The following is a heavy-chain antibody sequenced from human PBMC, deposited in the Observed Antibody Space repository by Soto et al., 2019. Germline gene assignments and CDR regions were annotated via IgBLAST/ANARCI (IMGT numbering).Heavy chain of an antibody. Sequence: GGTLRLSGPASGFTFGDYAMSWFRQAPGKGLEWVGFIRSKAYGGTTEYAASVKGRFTISRDDSKSIAYLQMNSLKTEDTAVYYCTRDQGYSGSYYGYWGQGTLVTFSS. D-gene: IGHD1-26*01. CDR1: GFTFGDYA. CDR3: TRDQGYSGSYYGY. J-gene: IGHJ4*02. CDR2: IRSKAYGGTT. V-gene: IGHV3-49*03.